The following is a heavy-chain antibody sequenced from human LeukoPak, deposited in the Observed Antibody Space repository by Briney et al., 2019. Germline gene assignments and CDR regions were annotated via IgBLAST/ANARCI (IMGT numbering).Heavy chain of an antibody. J-gene: IGHJ4*02. CDR3: ARSGSWTLNFDS. CDR1: GGSISSYY. D-gene: IGHD6-13*01. CDR2: IYYSGST. Sequence: SETLSLTCTVSGGSISSYYWSWIRQPPGKGLEWIGSIYYSGSTYYNPSLKSRVTISVDTSKNQFSLKVSSVTAADTAVYYCARSGSWTLNFDSWGQGTLVTVSS. V-gene: IGHV4-39*07.